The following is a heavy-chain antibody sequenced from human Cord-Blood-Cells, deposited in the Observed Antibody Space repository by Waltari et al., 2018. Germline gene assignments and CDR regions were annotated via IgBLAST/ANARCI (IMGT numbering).Heavy chain of an antibody. J-gene: IGHJ4*02. CDR1: GFTFSSYS. V-gene: IGHV3-21*01. CDR2: ISSSSSYI. CDR3: ASTIYSGYFDY. D-gene: IGHD1-26*01. Sequence: EVQLVESGGGLVKPGGSLRLSCAASGFTFSSYSMNWVRQAPGKGLELVSSISSSSSYIYYADSVKGRFTISRDNAKNSLYLQMNSRRAEDTAVYYCASTIYSGYFDYWGQGTLVTVSS.